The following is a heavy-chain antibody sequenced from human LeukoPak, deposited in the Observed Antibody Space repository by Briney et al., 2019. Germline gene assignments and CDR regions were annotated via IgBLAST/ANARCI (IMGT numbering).Heavy chain of an antibody. J-gene: IGHJ4*02. Sequence: SETLSLTCTVSGYSISSGYYWGWIRQSPGEGLEWIGEINHSGITNYNPSLKSRVTMSIDTSKNQFSLKLTSVTAADTTVYYCARQGTAQVANFDSWGQGTLVTVSS. V-gene: IGHV4-38-2*02. CDR3: ARQGTAQVANFDS. D-gene: IGHD1-7*01. CDR1: GYSISSGYY. CDR2: INHSGIT.